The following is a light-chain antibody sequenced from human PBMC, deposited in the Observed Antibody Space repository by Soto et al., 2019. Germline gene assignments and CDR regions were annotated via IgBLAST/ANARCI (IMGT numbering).Light chain of an antibody. V-gene: IGKV1-39*01. CDR1: QTIHNY. Sequence: DIQLTQSPSSLSGSVGDRVTITCRASQTIHNYLNWYQQTPGKAPKLLIFAASNLRGGVPSSFSGGGSGTDFTLTINLLQPEDFATYYFQESFSPLYTFGQGTMLHI. CDR2: AAS. J-gene: IGKJ2*01. CDR3: QESFSPLYT.